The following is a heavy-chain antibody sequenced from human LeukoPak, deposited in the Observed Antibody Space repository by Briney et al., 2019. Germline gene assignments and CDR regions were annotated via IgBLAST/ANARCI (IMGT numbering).Heavy chain of an antibody. V-gene: IGHV1-2*06. Sequence: ASVKVSCKASGYTFTGYYMHWVRQAPGQGLEWMGRINPSSGGTNYAQKFQGRVTMTRGTSISTAYMELSRLRSDDTAVYYCASQHPIGIAVAVTHYWGQGTLVTVSS. CDR3: ASQHPIGIAVAVTHY. J-gene: IGHJ4*02. D-gene: IGHD6-19*01. CDR2: INPSSGGT. CDR1: GYTFTGYY.